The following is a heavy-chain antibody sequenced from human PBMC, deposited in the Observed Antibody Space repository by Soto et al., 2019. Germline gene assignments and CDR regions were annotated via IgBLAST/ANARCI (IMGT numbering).Heavy chain of an antibody. Sequence: QAQLVESGGGVVQPGRSLRLSCAASGFAFSSYGMHLVRQAPGTGLEWVAVISYDGSLQHYADSVKGRFTISRDNSKNMVLLQMSSLGAEDTAVYYCVSDRGYGHASVPYSWGQGTLVSVSS. CDR1: GFAFSSYG. CDR2: ISYDGSLQ. CDR3: VSDRGYGHASVPYS. J-gene: IGHJ4*02. V-gene: IGHV3-30*03. D-gene: IGHD5-18*01.